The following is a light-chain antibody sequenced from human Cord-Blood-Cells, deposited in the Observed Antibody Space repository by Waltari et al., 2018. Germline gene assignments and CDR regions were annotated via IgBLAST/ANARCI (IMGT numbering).Light chain of an antibody. J-gene: IGKJ1*01. CDR2: DAS. Sequence: DIQMTPSPSTLSASVGDRVTITCRASQSISSWLAWYQQKPGKVPKLLIYDASSLESGVPSRFSGSGSGTEFTLTISSLQPDDFATYYCQQYNSNSWSFGQGTKVEIK. V-gene: IGKV1-5*01. CDR1: QSISSW. CDR3: QQYNSNSWS.